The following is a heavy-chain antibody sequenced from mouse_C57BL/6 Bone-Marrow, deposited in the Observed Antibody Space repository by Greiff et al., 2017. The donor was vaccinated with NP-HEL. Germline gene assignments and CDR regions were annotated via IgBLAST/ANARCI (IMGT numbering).Heavy chain of an antibody. D-gene: IGHD2-10*01. CDR2: IHPNSGST. CDR3: ARPYYGNYGYFDV. V-gene: IGHV1-64*01. J-gene: IGHJ1*03. CDR1: GYTFTSYW. Sequence: QVQLQQPGAELVKPGASVKLSCKASGYTFTSYWMHWVKQRPGQGLEWIGMIHPNSGSTNYNEKFKSKATLTVDKSSSTAYMQRSSLTSEDSAVYYCARPYYGNYGYFDVWGTGTTVTVSS.